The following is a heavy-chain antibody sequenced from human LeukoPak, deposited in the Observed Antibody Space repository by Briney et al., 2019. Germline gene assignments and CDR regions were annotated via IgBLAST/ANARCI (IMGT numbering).Heavy chain of an antibody. V-gene: IGHV3-21*01. J-gene: IGHJ4*02. D-gene: IGHD3-10*01. CDR2: ISSISTYK. CDR1: GFTFSSYS. CDR3: ARLPELPGFGDY. Sequence: PGGSLRLSCAASGFTFSSYSMTWVPQAPGKGLEWISSISSISTYKFYADSVKGRFTISRDDSENSLYLQMNSLRVEDTAVYYCARLPELPGFGDYWGQGTLVTVSS.